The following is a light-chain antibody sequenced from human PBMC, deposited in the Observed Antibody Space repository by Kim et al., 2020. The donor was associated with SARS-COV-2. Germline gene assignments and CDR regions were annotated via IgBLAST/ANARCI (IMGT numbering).Light chain of an antibody. CDR3: LLSYDNVRV. Sequence: PGGTVTLTCGSSTGAVTSGHYPYWFQQKPGQAPRTLIHDTDNKHSWAPVRFSGSLLGGKAALTLSGAQPEDEAEYYCLLSYDNVRVFGGGTKLTVL. J-gene: IGLJ2*01. CDR1: TGAVTSGHY. CDR2: DTD. V-gene: IGLV7-46*01.